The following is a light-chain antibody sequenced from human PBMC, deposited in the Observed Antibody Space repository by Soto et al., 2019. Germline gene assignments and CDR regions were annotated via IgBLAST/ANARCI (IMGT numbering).Light chain of an antibody. CDR2: GAS. Sequence: EIVLTQSPGTLSLSPGERATLSCRASQSVGSSYLVWYQQKPGQAPRLLIYGASSRATGIPDRFSGSGSGTDFTLTISRLEPEDFAVYYCQQYAGSPWTFGQGTKVEIK. CDR3: QQYAGSPWT. J-gene: IGKJ1*01. CDR1: QSVGSSY. V-gene: IGKV3-20*01.